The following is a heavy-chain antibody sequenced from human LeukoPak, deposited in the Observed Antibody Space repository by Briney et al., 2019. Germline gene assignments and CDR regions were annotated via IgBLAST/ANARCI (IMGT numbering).Heavy chain of an antibody. V-gene: IGHV1-18*01. D-gene: IGHD5-24*01. CDR3: ARVSGRDGYNPFDY. Sequence: GASVKVSCKASGYTFTSYGISWVRQAPGQGLEWMGWISVYNGDTNYAQNLQGRVTMTTDTSTITAYMELRSLGSDDTAVHYCARVSGRDGYNPFDYWGQGTLVTVSS. CDR1: GYTFTSYG. CDR2: ISVYNGDT. J-gene: IGHJ4*02.